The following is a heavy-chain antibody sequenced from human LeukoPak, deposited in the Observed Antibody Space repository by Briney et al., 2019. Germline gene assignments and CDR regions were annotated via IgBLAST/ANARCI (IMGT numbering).Heavy chain of an antibody. J-gene: IGHJ6*02. D-gene: IGHD2-15*01. CDR2: ISYDGSNK. CDR3: AKSEVVVAARYYYYYGMDV. Sequence: GGSLRLSCAASGFTFSSYGMHWVRQSPGKGLEWVAVISYDGSNKYYADSVKGRFTISRDNSKNTLYLQMNSLRAEDTAVYYCAKSEVVVAARYYYYYGMDVWGQGTTLTVSS. V-gene: IGHV3-30*18. CDR1: GFTFSSYG.